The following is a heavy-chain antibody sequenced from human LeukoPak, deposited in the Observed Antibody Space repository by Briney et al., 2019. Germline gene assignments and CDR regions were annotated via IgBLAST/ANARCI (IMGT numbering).Heavy chain of an antibody. CDR1: GFTFSSYW. J-gene: IGHJ6*03. V-gene: IGHV3-7*01. CDR2: IKQDGSEK. CDR3: ARDRWEYSSSTEGASGYYYMDV. D-gene: IGHD6-6*01. Sequence: PGGSLRLSCAASGFTFSSYWMSWVRQAPGKGLEWVANIKQDGSEKYYVDSVKGRFTISRDNAKNTLYLQMNSLRAEDTAVYYCARDRWEYSSSTEGASGYYYMDVWGKGTTVTVSS.